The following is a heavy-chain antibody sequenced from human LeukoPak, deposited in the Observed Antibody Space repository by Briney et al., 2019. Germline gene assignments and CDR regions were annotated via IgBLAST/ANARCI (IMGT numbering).Heavy chain of an antibody. Sequence: GGSLRLSCAASGFTFSSYSMNWVRQAPGKGLEWVSYISSSSSTIYYADSVKGQFTISRDNAKNSLYLQMNSLRAEDTAVYYCARAWSSSSWYGDGYWGQGTLVTVSS. CDR2: ISSSSSTI. V-gene: IGHV3-48*01. CDR1: GFTFSSYS. D-gene: IGHD6-13*01. J-gene: IGHJ4*02. CDR3: ARAWSSSSWYGDGY.